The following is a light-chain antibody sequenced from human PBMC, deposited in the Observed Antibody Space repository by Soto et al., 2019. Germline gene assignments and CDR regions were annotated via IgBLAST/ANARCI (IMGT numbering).Light chain of an antibody. CDR2: GTS. J-gene: IGKJ1*01. CDR3: HQYHNWPRT. Sequence: IVMTQSPATLSVSPGERATLSCRASERVSSNLAWYQQKPGQAPRLLLYGTSTRAMGIPARFRGSGSGTEFTLTISSLQSEDFAVYYCHQYHNWPRTFGQGTKVEIK. CDR1: ERVSSN. V-gene: IGKV3D-15*01.